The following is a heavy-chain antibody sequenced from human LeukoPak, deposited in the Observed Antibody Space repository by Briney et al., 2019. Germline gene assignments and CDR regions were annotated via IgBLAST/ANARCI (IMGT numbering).Heavy chain of an antibody. J-gene: IGHJ3*02. D-gene: IGHD1-26*01. CDR1: GFTFSSYA. CDR2: ISYDGSNK. CDR3: ARVKRSWDDAFDI. Sequence: GGPLRLSCAASGFTFSSYAMHWVRQAPGKGLEWVAVISYDGSNKYYADSVKGRFTISRDNSKNTLYLQMNSLRAEDTAVYYCARVKRSWDDAFDIWGQGTMVTVSS. V-gene: IGHV3-30-3*01.